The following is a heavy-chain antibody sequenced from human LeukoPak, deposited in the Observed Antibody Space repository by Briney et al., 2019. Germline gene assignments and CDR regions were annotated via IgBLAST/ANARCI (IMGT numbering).Heavy chain of an antibody. CDR1: GITFSNAW. V-gene: IGHV3-15*01. D-gene: IGHD4-17*01. J-gene: IGHJ3*02. CDR2: IKSKTDGGAT. CDR3: TTYDYAASEI. Sequence: PGGSLRLSCAASGITFSNAWMTWVRQAPGKGLEWVDRIKSKTDGGATDYAAPVKGRFTISRDDSKHTLYLQMNSLKTEDTAVYYCTTYDYAASEIWGQGTVVTVSS.